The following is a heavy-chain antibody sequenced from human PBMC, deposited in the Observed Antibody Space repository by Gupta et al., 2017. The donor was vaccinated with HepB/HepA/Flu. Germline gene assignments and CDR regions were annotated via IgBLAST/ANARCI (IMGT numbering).Heavy chain of an antibody. D-gene: IGHD3-22*01. Sequence: QVQLVQSGGEVKMPGASVKVSCKASDDSFTRYGFSWVREAPGQGLEWMGWISGYSGRAYYAQKFQGRVIMTTETSTRTDYMELRRLTYDDTAMYYCARENDPMKSGYSAYWGQGTLVTVSS. J-gene: IGHJ4*02. CDR3: ARENDPMKSGYSAY. V-gene: IGHV1-18*01. CDR2: ISGYSGRA. CDR1: DDSFTRYG.